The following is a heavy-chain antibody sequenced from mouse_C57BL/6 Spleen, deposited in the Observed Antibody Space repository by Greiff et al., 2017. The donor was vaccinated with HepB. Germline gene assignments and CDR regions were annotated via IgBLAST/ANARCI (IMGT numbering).Heavy chain of an antibody. CDR1: GYTFTDYE. CDR2: IDPETGGT. CDR3: TRRDSNYCFDY. V-gene: IGHV1-15*01. Sequence: VQLQQSGAELVRPGASVTLSCKASGYTFTDYEMHWVKQTPVHGLEWIGAIDPETGGTAYNQKFKGKAILTADKSSSTAYMERRSLTSEDSAVYYCTRRDSNYCFDYWGQGTTLTVSS. D-gene: IGHD2-5*01. J-gene: IGHJ2*01.